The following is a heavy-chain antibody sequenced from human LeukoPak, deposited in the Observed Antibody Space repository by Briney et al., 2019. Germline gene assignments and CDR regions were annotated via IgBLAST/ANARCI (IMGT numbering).Heavy chain of an antibody. CDR2: IYYSGST. Sequence: SETLSLTCTVSGGCISSSSYYWGWIRQPPGKGLEWIGSIYYSGSTYYNPSLKSRVTISVDTSKNQFSLKLSSVTAADTAAYYCARDPTLVSRYYYDSSGPSGWFDPWGQGTLVTVSS. V-gene: IGHV4-39*07. CDR1: GGCISSSSYY. J-gene: IGHJ5*02. CDR3: ARDPTLVSRYYYDSSGPSGWFDP. D-gene: IGHD3-22*01.